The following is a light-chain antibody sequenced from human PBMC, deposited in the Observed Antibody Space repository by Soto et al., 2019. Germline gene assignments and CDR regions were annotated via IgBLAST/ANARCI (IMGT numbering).Light chain of an antibody. V-gene: IGLV2-14*01. Sequence: QSALTQPASVSGSPRQSITISCTGTSSDVGGYNYVSWYQQHPGKAPNLMIYEVSNRPSGVSNRFSGSKSGNTASLTISGLQAEDEADYYCSSYTSSSVVVFGGGTQLTVL. CDR2: EVS. CDR3: SSYTSSSVVV. CDR1: SSDVGGYNY. J-gene: IGLJ2*01.